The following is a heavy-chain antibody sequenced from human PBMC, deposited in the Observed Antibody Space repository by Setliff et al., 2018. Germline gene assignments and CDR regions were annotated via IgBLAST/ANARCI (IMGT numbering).Heavy chain of an antibody. D-gene: IGHD3-22*01. Sequence: SETLSLTCTVSGDSISRSTYYWGWIRQSPGKGLDWIGTVDHSGNTFYNPSLKSRVTIXXDTSKNHFXLKXXXXSAADTAVYYCARRDSTGYYGYSFDFWGQGTLVTVSS. V-gene: IGHV4-39*02. CDR2: VDHSGNT. CDR1: GDSISRSTYY. J-gene: IGHJ4*02. CDR3: ARRDSTGYYGYSFDF.